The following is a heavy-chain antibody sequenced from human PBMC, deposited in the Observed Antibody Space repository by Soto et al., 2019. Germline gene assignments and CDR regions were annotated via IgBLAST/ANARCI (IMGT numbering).Heavy chain of an antibody. CDR1: GYTFTSYV. D-gene: IGHD6-13*01. J-gene: IGHJ6*04. CDR3: ASYREQLVLYGMDV. V-gene: IGHV1-18*01. Sequence: QVQLVQSGAEVKKPRASVKVSCKASGYTFTSYVISWVRQAPGQGLEWMGWISAYNGNTNYAQKLQGRVTMTTDTSTSTAYMELRSLRSDDTAVYYCASYREQLVLYGMDVWGKGTTVTVSS. CDR2: ISAYNGNT.